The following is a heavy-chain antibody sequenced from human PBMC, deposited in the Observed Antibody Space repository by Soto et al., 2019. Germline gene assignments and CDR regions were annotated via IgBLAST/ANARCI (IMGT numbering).Heavy chain of an antibody. J-gene: IGHJ6*02. V-gene: IGHV4-39*01. Sequence: NPSETLSLTCTVSGGSISSSSYYWGWIRQPPGKGLEWIGSIYYSGSTYYNPSLKSRVTISVDTSKNQFSLKLSSVTAADTAVYYCAITQTNYYGLSYYYYYGMDVWGQGTTVTVSS. CDR2: IYYSGST. CDR1: GGSISSSSYY. D-gene: IGHD3-10*01. CDR3: AITQTNYYGLSYYYYYGMDV.